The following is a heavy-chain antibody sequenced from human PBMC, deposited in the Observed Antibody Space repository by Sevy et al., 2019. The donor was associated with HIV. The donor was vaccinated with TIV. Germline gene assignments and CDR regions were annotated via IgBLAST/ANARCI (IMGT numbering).Heavy chain of an antibody. Sequence: SETLSLTCTVSGGSISSYYWSWIRQPPGKGLERIGYICYSGSTNYNPSLKSRVTISVDTSKNQFSLKLSSVTAADTAVYYCARRSSGWYEDHYYYYMDVWGKGTTVTVSS. CDR3: ARRSSGWYEDHYYYYMDV. V-gene: IGHV4-59*08. CDR2: ICYSGST. CDR1: GGSISSYY. J-gene: IGHJ6*03. D-gene: IGHD6-19*01.